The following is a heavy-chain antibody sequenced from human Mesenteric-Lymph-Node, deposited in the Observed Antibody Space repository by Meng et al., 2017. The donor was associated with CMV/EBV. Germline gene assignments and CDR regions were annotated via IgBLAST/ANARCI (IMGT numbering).Heavy chain of an antibody. CDR3: ARDLSPLLWYIGY. V-gene: IGHV3-7*01. J-gene: IGHJ4*02. D-gene: IGHD3-10*01. Sequence: GESLKISCAASGFTFSSYWMSWVRQAPGKGLEWVANIKQDGSEKYYVDSVKGRFTISRDNAKNSLYLQMNSLRAEDTAVYYCARDLSPLLWYIGYWGQGTLVTVSS. CDR1: GFTFSSYW. CDR2: IKQDGSEK.